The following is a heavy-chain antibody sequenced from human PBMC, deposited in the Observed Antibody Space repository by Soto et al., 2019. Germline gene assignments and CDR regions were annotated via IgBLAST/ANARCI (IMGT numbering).Heavy chain of an antibody. D-gene: IGHD3-3*02. V-gene: IGHV3-33*01. J-gene: IGHJ5*02. CDR1: GFTFSSYG. CDR3: ASDTFRP. CDR2: IWYDGSNK. Sequence: GGSLRLSCAASGFTFSSYGMHWVRQAPGKGREWVAVIWYDGSNKYYADSVKGRFTISRDNSKNTLYRQMNSLRAEDTAVYYCASDTFRPWGQGTLVTVSP.